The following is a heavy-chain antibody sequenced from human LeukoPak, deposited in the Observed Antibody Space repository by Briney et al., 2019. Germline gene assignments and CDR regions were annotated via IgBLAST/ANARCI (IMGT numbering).Heavy chain of an antibody. CDR2: IKQDGSEK. V-gene: IGHV3-7*03. J-gene: IGHJ4*02. D-gene: IGHD3-10*01. Sequence: GGSLRLSCVASGFTFSSRDWMTWVRQAPGKGLEWVANIKQDGSEKNYVDSVKGRFTISRDNAKNSLYLQMNSLRAEDTALYYCAKDASYYGSGSYDYWGQGTLVTVSS. CDR3: AKDASYYGSGSYDY. CDR1: GFTFSSRDW.